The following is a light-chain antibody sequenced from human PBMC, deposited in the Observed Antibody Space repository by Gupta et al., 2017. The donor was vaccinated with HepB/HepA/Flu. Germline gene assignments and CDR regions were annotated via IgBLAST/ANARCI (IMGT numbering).Light chain of an antibody. Sequence: DIQRTQSPSTLSAAVGDRVTITCRASQSISSWLAWYQQKPGKAPKLLIYKASSLQSGVPSRFSGSGSGTEFTLTISSLQPDDFASYYCQQYNSAPYTFGQGTKLEIK. V-gene: IGKV1-5*03. CDR3: QQYNSAPYT. CDR2: KAS. J-gene: IGKJ2*01. CDR1: QSISSW.